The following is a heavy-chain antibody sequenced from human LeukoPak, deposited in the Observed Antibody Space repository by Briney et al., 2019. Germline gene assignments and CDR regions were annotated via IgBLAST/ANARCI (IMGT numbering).Heavy chain of an antibody. CDR3: ASNTGTVFDY. V-gene: IGHV4-59*01. Sequence: SETLSLTCTVSGDFITAYYWSWIRQPPGKGLEWIGYVYYSGSTEYSPSLRSRVTISLEMSEHQFSLNLTSVTAADTAVYYCASNTGTVFDYWGQGALVTVSS. CDR2: VYYSGST. J-gene: IGHJ4*02. CDR1: GDFITAYY. D-gene: IGHD7-27*01.